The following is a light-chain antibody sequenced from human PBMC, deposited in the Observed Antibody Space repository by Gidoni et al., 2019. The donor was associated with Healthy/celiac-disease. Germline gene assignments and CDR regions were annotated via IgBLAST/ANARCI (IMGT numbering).Light chain of an antibody. J-gene: IGKJ4*01. Sequence: EIVLTQSPATLSLSPGERATLSCRASQGVSSYLAWYQQKPGQAPRLLIYDASNRATGIPARFSGSGPGTDFTLTISSLAPEDFAVYYCQQRSNWQRLTFGGGTKVEIK. CDR2: DAS. CDR1: QGVSSY. CDR3: QQRSNWQRLT. V-gene: IGKV3D-11*01.